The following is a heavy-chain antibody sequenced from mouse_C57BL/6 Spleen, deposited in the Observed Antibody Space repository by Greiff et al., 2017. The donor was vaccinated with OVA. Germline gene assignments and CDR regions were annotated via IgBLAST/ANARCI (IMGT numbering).Heavy chain of an antibody. V-gene: IGHV1-59*01. CDR3: ARGDSSGYVSWFAY. CDR2: IDPSDSYT. Sequence: VQLQQPGAELVRPETSVKLSCKASGYTFTSYWMHWVKQRPGQGLEWIGVIDPSDSYTNYNQKFKGKATLTVDTSSSTAYMQLSSLTSEDSAVYYCARGDSSGYVSWFAYWGQGTLVTVSA. D-gene: IGHD3-2*02. J-gene: IGHJ3*01. CDR1: GYTFTSYW.